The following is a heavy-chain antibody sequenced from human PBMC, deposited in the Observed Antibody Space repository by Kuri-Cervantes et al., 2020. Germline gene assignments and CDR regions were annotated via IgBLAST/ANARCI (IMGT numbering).Heavy chain of an antibody. Sequence: ETLSLTCTVSGGSISSSSYYWGWIRQPPGKGLEWVSVIYSGGSTYYADSVKGRFTISRDNSKNTLYLQMNSLRAEDTAVYYCARDQWLDPYYYYGMDVWGQGTTVTVSS. V-gene: IGHV3-53*01. CDR2: IYSGGST. D-gene: IGHD6-19*01. CDR3: ARDQWLDPYYYYGMDV. J-gene: IGHJ6*02. CDR1: GGSISSSSYY.